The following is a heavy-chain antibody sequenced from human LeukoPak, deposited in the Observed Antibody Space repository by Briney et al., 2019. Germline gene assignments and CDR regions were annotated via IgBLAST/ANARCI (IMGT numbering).Heavy chain of an antibody. CDR1: GFNFRGYT. V-gene: IGHV3-21*01. Sequence: GGSLRLSCAASGFNFRGYTMNWVRQAPGKGLEWVSSISSSGSSIYYAESVKGRFTISRDNARNSLYLQMDSLRAEDTALYYCAPYYYGSGSYSYGMDVWGQGTTVTVSS. D-gene: IGHD3-10*01. CDR2: ISSSGSSI. J-gene: IGHJ6*02. CDR3: APYYYGSGSYSYGMDV.